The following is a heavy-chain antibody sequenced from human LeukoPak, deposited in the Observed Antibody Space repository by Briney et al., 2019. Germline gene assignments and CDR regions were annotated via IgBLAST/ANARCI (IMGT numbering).Heavy chain of an antibody. CDR2: IIPIFGTA. Sequence: GASVKVSCKASGGTFSSYAISWVRQAPGQGLEWMGGIIPIFGTANYAQKFQGRVTITADESTSTAYMELSSLRSEDTAVYYCARALGQPLGKFDYWGQGTLVTVSS. CDR1: GGTFSSYA. CDR3: ARALGQPLGKFDY. V-gene: IGHV1-69*13. D-gene: IGHD1-14*01. J-gene: IGHJ4*02.